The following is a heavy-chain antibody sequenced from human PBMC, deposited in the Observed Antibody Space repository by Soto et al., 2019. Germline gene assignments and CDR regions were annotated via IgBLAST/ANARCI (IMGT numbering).Heavy chain of an antibody. CDR1: GFIFSNYP. CDR2: VSPSGSKT. Sequence: EVQLLESGGGLEQPGGSLRLSCVVSGFIFSNYPMSWVRQAPGKGLEWVSSVSPSGSKTYYADSVKGRFTMSRDNSENRLHLQMNSLRAEDTAVYFCARRDNSGWYSLDYWGQGTLVTVSS. V-gene: IGHV3-23*01. CDR3: ARRDNSGWYSLDY. D-gene: IGHD6-19*01. J-gene: IGHJ4*02.